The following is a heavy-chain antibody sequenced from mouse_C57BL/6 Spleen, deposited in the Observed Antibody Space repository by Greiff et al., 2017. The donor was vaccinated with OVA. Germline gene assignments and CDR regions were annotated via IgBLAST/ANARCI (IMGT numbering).Heavy chain of an antibody. Sequence: QVQLQQPGAELVKPGASVKMSCKASGYTFTSYWITWVKQRPGQGLEWIGDIYPGSGSTNYNEKFKSKATLTVDTSSSTAYMQLSSLTSEDSAVYYCARWVYYGSEGDYWGQGTTLTVSS. CDR3: ARWVYYGSEGDY. CDR2: IYPGSGST. CDR1: GYTFTSYW. V-gene: IGHV1-55*01. D-gene: IGHD1-1*01. J-gene: IGHJ2*01.